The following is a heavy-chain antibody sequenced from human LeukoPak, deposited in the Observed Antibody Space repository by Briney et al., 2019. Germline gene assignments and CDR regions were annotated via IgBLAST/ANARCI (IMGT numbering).Heavy chain of an antibody. CDR1: GGSISSHY. D-gene: IGHD3-10*01. Sequence: SETLSLTRTVSGGSISSHYWSWIRQPPGNRLEWIGYIYYSGITNYNPSLKSRVTISVDTSKNQFSLKLSSVTAADTAVYYCARDILSYSYYMDIWGKGTTVAVSS. CDR2: IYYSGIT. CDR3: ARDILSYSYYMDI. V-gene: IGHV4-59*11. J-gene: IGHJ6*03.